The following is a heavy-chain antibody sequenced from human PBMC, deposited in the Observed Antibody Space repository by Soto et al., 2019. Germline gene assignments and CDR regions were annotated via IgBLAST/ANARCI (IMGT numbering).Heavy chain of an antibody. CDR2: ISAYNGNT. CDR1: GYTFTSYG. CDR3: ARVAPYDILTGYYGTFDY. D-gene: IGHD3-9*01. J-gene: IGHJ4*02. Sequence: ASVKVSCKASGYTFTSYGISWVRQAPGQGLEWMGWISAYNGNTNYAQKLQGRVTMTTDTSTSTAYMELRSLRSDDTAVYYCARVAPYDILTGYYGTFDYWGQGTLVTVSS. V-gene: IGHV1-18*01.